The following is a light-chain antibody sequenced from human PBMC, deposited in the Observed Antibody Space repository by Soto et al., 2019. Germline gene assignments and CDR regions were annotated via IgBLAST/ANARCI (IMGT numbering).Light chain of an antibody. CDR1: QSISSW. V-gene: IGKV1-5*03. J-gene: IGKJ4*01. CDR3: QQYNSDAIT. Sequence: DIQMTQSPSTLSASVGDRVTITCRASQSISSWLAWYQQKQGKAPNLLIYKASSLESGVPSRFSGSGSWPKFTLTINSLQPDDFATYCCQQYNSDAITVGGGTMVEI. CDR2: KAS.